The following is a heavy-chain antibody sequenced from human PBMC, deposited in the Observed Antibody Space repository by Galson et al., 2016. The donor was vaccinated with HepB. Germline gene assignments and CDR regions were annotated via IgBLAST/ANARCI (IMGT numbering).Heavy chain of an antibody. J-gene: IGHJ6*02. V-gene: IGHV4-4*02. CDR2: IYHSGST. CDR3: ARVAQQWLVNSYYYGMDV. CDR1: GFSFSNSGM. Sequence: SLRLSCAASGFSFSNSGMSWVRQAPGKGLEWIGEIYHSGSTNYSPSLKSRVTISVDKSKNQFSLKLSSVTAADTAVYYCARVAQQWLVNSYYYGMDVWGQGTMVTVSS. D-gene: IGHD6-19*01.